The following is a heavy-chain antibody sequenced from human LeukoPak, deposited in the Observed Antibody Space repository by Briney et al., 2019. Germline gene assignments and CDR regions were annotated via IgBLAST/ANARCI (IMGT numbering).Heavy chain of an antibody. CDR1: GYTFTGYY. V-gene: IGHV1-2*06. CDR3: AREPMVRDFNWFDP. CDR2: INPNSGGT. J-gene: IGHJ5*02. Sequence: ASVKVSCKASGYTFTGYYLHWVRQAPGQGLEWMGRINPNSGGTNYAQKFQGSVTMTTDTSISTAYMELNRLTSDDTAVYYCAREPMVRDFNWFDPWGQGTLVTVSS. D-gene: IGHD3-10*01.